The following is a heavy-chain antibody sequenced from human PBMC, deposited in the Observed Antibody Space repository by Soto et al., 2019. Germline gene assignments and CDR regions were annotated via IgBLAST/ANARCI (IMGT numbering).Heavy chain of an antibody. V-gene: IGHV1-69*02. J-gene: IGHJ5*02. Sequence: QVQLVQSGAEVKKPGSSVKVSCKASGGTFSSYTISWVRQAPGQGLEWMGRIIPILGIANYAQKIQGRVTITADKSTSTAYMELSSLRSEDTAVYYCARGDQRYNWFDPWGQGTLVTVSS. CDR3: ARGDQRYNWFDP. CDR1: GGTFSSYT. CDR2: IIPILGIA. D-gene: IGHD1-26*01.